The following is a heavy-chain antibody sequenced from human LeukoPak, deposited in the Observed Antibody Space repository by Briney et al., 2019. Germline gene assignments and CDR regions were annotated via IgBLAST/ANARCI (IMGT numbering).Heavy chain of an antibody. J-gene: IGHJ3*02. CDR2: IYHSGST. Sequence: SETLSLTCTVSGYSISSGYYWGWIRQPPGKGLEWIGSIYHSGSTYYNPSLKSRVTISVDTSKNQFSLQLSSVSAADTAVYYCARDQGSYLGAFDIWGQGTMVTVSS. D-gene: IGHD1-26*01. CDR1: GYSISSGYY. CDR3: ARDQGSYLGAFDI. V-gene: IGHV4-38-2*02.